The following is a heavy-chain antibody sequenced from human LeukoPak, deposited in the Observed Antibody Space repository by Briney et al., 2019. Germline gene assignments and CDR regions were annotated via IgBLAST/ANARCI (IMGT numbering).Heavy chain of an antibody. J-gene: IGHJ5*02. V-gene: IGHV4-30-4*01. CDR2: NYYSGST. CDR3: ARGLARITMVRRIIKHKGEFDP. CDR1: GGSISSGDYY. Sequence: SETLSLTCTVSGGSISSGDYYWSWIRQPPGKGLEWIGYNYYSGSTYYNPSLKSRVTISVDTSKNQFSLKLSSVTAADTAVYYCARGLARITMVRRIIKHKGEFDPWGQGTLVTVSS. D-gene: IGHD3-10*01.